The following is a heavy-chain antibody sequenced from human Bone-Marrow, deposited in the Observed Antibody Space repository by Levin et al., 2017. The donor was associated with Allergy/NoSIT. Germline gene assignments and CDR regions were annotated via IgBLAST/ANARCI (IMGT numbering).Heavy chain of an antibody. CDR3: AREWLRFGVVDP. CDR2: IWYDGSNK. V-gene: IGHV3-33*01. J-gene: IGHJ5*02. CDR1: GFTFSSYG. Sequence: PGGSLRLSCAASGFTFSSYGMHWVRQAPGKGLEWVAVIWYDGSNKYYADSVKGRFTISRDNSKNTLYLQMNSLRAEDTAVYYCAREWLRFGVVDPWGQGTLVTVSS. D-gene: IGHD5-18*01.